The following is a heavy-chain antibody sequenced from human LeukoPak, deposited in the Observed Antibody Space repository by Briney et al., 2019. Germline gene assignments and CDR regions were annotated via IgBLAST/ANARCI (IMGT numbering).Heavy chain of an antibody. CDR3: ARDLGGLIAAAASGS. CDR1: GYTFTSYD. CDR2: MNPNSGNT. Sequence: GASVKVSCKASGYTFTSYDINWVRQATGQGLEWMGWMNPNSGNTGYAQKFQGRVTMTRNTSISTAYMELSSLRSEDTAVYYCARDLGGLIAAAASGSWGQGTLVTVSS. J-gene: IGHJ4*02. V-gene: IGHV1-8*01. D-gene: IGHD6-13*01.